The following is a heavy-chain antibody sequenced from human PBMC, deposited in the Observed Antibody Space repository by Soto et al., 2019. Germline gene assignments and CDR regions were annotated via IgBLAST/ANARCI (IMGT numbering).Heavy chain of an antibody. J-gene: IGHJ2*01. Sequence: QVQLQQWGAGLLKPSETLSLTCAVYGGSFSGYYWSWIRQPPGKGLEWIGEINHSGSTTYNPSLKSRVTISGDTSKNQFSLKLGSVTAADTAGYYCARRRGYSYGYIWYFDLWGRGTLVTVSS. V-gene: IGHV4-34*01. CDR3: ARRRGYSYGYIWYFDL. D-gene: IGHD5-18*01. CDR1: GGSFSGYY. CDR2: INHSGST.